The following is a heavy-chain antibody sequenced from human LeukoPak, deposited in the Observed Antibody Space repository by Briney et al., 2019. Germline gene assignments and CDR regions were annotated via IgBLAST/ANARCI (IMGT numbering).Heavy chain of an antibody. CDR1: GLTFSSHW. CDR3: TRDRRDSSGWYGGFDY. D-gene: IGHD6-19*01. V-gene: IGHV3-74*01. J-gene: IGHJ4*02. CDR2: ITNDGSST. Sequence: PGGSLRLSCAASGLTFSSHWMHWVRQAPGKGLVWVSRITNDGSSTTYADSVKGRFTISRDNAKNMLYLQMNSLKTEDTAVYYCTRDRRDSSGWYGGFDYWGQGTPVTVSS.